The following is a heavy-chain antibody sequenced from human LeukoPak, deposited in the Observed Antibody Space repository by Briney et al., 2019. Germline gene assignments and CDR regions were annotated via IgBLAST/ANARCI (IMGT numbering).Heavy chain of an antibody. CDR1: GFTFSNYA. V-gene: IGHV3-23*01. CDR2: LSASSGST. D-gene: IGHD5-12*01. CDR3: AKDPVDGVARDWYFDV. J-gene: IGHJ2*01. Sequence: GGSLRLSCAASGFTFSNYAMTWVRQAPGKWLEWVPSLSASSGSTYYADSVRGRFTISRDNSKNTLFLQMNSLRAEDTAVYYCAKDPVDGVARDWYFDVWGRGTLVTVSS.